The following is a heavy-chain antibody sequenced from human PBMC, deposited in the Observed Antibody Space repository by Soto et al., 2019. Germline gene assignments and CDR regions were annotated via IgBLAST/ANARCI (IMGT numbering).Heavy chain of an antibody. V-gene: IGHV3-15*07. CDR3: TTDLAYNDILTGYPLGCC. CDR1: GFTFSNAW. J-gene: IGHJ4*02. D-gene: IGHD3-9*01. CDR2: IKSKADDGTT. Sequence: EVQLVESGGGLVKPGGSLRLSCAASGFTFSNAWMNWVRQAPGKGLEWVGRIKSKADDGTTDYAAPVKGRFTISRDDSKNTLYLQMDSLKAEDTAVYYCTTDLAYNDILTGYPLGCCWGQGTLVTVSS.